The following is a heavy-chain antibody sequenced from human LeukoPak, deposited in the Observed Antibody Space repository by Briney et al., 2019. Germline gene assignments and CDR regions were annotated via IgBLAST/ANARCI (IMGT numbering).Heavy chain of an antibody. CDR1: GFTFANYA. J-gene: IGHJ4*02. CDR3: ARDLASPEYYFDY. V-gene: IGHV3-23*01. Sequence: GGSLRLSCVASGFTFANYAMGWLRQAPGRRPEWVSSLTDSGGTTYYVDSVKGRFAISRDNSKNTLYLHMNSLRAEDTAVYYCARDLASPEYYFDYWGQGTLVTVSS. CDR2: LTDSGGTT.